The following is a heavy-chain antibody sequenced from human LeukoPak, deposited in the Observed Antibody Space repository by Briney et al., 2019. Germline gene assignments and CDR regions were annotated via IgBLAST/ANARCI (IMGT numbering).Heavy chain of an antibody. CDR2: SYHSGSS. CDR1: GYSISSGYY. J-gene: IGHJ4*02. Sequence: PSETLSLTCTVSGYSISSGYYWGWIRQTPGKGLEWIGSSYHSGSSFYNPSLKSRVTISVDTSKNQFSLKLSSVTAADTAVYYCARLFVAAGGAIAYWGQGTLVTVSS. V-gene: IGHV4-38-2*02. CDR3: ARLFVAAGGAIAY. D-gene: IGHD6-13*01.